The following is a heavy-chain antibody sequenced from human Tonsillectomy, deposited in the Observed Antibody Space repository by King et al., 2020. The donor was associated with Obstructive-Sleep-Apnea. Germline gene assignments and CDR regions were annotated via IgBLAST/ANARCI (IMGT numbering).Heavy chain of an antibody. Sequence: VQLVESGGGVVQPGRSLRLSCAASGFTFSSYGMHWVRQAPGKGLEWVAVISYDGSKKYYADSVKGRFTISRDKSKNTLYLQMNSLRAEDTAVYYCAKEKEVWLRGESVHDMEVWGKGTKVT. CDR2: ISYDGSKK. CDR1: GFTFSSYG. J-gene: IGHJ6*04. CDR3: AKEKEVWLRGESVHDMEV. D-gene: IGHD3-9*01. V-gene: IGHV3-30*18.